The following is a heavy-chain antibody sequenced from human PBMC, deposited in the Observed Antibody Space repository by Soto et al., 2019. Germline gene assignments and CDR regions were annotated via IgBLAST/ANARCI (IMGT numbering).Heavy chain of an antibody. CDR3: ARLAGFGELSGWFDP. Sequence: SEPLSLTCTVSGGSISSYYWSWIRQPPGKGLEWIGYIYYSGSTNYNPSLKSRVTISVDTSKNQFSLKLSSVTAADTAVYYCARLAGFGELSGWFDPWGQGTLVTVSS. J-gene: IGHJ5*02. V-gene: IGHV4-59*08. CDR2: IYYSGST. D-gene: IGHD3-10*01. CDR1: GGSISSYY.